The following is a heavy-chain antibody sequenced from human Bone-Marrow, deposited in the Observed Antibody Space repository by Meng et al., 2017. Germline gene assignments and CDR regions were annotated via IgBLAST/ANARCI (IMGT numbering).Heavy chain of an antibody. CDR1: GFTFDDYA. CDR2: ISWNSGSI. D-gene: IGHD3-10*01. V-gene: IGHV3-9*01. J-gene: IGHJ4*02. Sequence: GGSLRLSCAASGFTFDDYAMHWVRQAPGKGLEWVSGISWNSGSIGYADSVKGRFTISRDNAKNTLYLQMNSLRAEDTAVYYCARGPTYGSGSYSRLGYWGQGTLVTVSS. CDR3: ARGPTYGSGSYSRLGY.